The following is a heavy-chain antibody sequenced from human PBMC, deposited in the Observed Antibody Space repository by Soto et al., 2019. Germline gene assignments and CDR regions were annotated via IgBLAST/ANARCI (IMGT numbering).Heavy chain of an antibody. J-gene: IGHJ6*02. Sequence: VQLVESGGGVVQPGRSLRLSCAASGFTFSSYDMHWVRQAPGKGLEWVAVISYDGSNKYYADSVKGRFTISRDNSNNTLNLQMNSLRAEDTAVYYCARVHRPYYYYGMDVWGQGTTVTVSS. CDR1: GFTFSSYD. CDR3: ARVHRPYYYYGMDV. CDR2: ISYDGSNK. V-gene: IGHV3-30-3*01.